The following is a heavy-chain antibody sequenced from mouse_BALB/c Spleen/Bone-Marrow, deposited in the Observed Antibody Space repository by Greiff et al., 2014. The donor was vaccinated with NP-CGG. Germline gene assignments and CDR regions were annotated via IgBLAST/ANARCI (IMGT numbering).Heavy chain of an antibody. CDR1: GYTFTSYY. J-gene: IGHJ2*01. V-gene: IGHV1S81*02. CDR3: TRGRTWDFDY. CDR2: INPSNGGT. Sequence: QVQLQQSGAELVKPGASVKLSCKASGYTFTSYYMYWVKQRPGQGLEWIGEINPSNGGTNSNEKFKSRATLTVDKSSSTAYMQLSSLTSGDSAVYYCTRGRTWDFDYWGQGTTLTVSS. D-gene: IGHD4-1*01.